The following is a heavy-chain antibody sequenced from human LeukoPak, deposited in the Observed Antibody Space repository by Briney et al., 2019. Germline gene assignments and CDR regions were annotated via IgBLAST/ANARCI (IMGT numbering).Heavy chain of an antibody. J-gene: IGHJ4*02. V-gene: IGHV1-2*02. CDR1: GYTFTGYY. D-gene: IGHD3-3*01. CDR2: INPNSGGT. Sequence: ASVKVSCKASGYTFTGYYMHWVRQAPGQGLEWMGWINPNSGGTNYAQRFQGRVTMTRDTSISTAYMELSRLRSDDTAVYYCARGSDDFWSGYSPSYWGQGTLVTVSS. CDR3: ARGSDDFWSGYSPSY.